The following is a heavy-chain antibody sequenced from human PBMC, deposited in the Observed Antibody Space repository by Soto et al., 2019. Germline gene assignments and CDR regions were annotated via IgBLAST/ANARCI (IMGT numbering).Heavy chain of an antibody. D-gene: IGHD6-19*01. J-gene: IGHJ4*02. CDR2: ISGSGGST. CDR1: GFTFSSYA. Sequence: EVQLLESGGGLVQPGGSLRLSCAASGFTFSSYAMSWVRQAPGKGLEWVSAISGSGGSTYYADSVKGRFTISRDNSKNTLYLQVNSLRAEDTAVYYCAKDRGARGWLAEFDYWGQGTLVTVSS. CDR3: AKDRGARGWLAEFDY. V-gene: IGHV3-23*01.